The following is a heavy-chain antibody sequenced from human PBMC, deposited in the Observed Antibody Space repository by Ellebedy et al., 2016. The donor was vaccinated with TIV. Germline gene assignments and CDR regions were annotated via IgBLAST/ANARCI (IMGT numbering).Heavy chain of an antibody. CDR1: GFTFSSYG. CDR2: ISYDGINK. V-gene: IGHV3-30*18. J-gene: IGHJ4*02. Sequence: SLKISCAASGFTFSSYGMHWVRQAPGKGLEWVAVISYDGINKSYADSVQGRFTFSRDNSKNTLYLQMSSLRAEDTAVYYCAKGAGPTPPYGAEDYFDYWGQGTLVNVSS. CDR3: AKGAGPTPPYGAEDYFDY. D-gene: IGHD4-17*01.